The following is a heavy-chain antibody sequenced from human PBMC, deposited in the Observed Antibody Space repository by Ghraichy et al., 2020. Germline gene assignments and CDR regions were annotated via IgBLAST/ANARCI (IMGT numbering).Heavy chain of an antibody. CDR1: GGSISSYY. J-gene: IGHJ4*02. Sequence: ESLNISCSVSGGSISSYYWSWIRQPPGKGLEWIGYMYHSGITNYNPSLKSRVTISVDTSKNQFSLKLSSVTTADTAVYYCARVTYTYGKIAIDYWGQGTLVTVSS. D-gene: IGHD5-18*01. V-gene: IGHV4-59*01. CDR2: MYHSGIT. CDR3: ARVTYTYGKIAIDY.